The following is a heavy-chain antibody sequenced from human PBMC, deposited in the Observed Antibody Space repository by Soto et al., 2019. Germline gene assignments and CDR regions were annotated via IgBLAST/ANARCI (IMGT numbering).Heavy chain of an antibody. V-gene: IGHV3-21*01. CDR3: ARDIFSEYSSGWPPWFAP. J-gene: IGHJ5*02. Sequence: GGSLRLSCAASGFTFSSYSMNWVRQAPGKGLEWVSSISSSSSYIYYADSVKGRFTISRDNAKNSLYLQMNSLRAEDTAVYYWARDIFSEYSSGWPPWFAPWGQGTLVPVSS. CDR1: GFTFSSYS. CDR2: ISSSSSYI. D-gene: IGHD6-25*01.